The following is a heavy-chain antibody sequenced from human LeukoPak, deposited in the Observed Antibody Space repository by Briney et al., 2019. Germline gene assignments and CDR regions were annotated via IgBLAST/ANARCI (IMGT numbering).Heavy chain of an antibody. CDR2: ISSSSSYI. Sequence: PGGSLRLSCAASGFTFSSYSMNWVRQAPGKGLEWVSSISSSSSYIYYADSVKGRFTISRDNSKNTPYLQMNSLRAEDTAVYYCAREIRRFPPFDYYFDYWGQGTLVTVSS. J-gene: IGHJ4*02. V-gene: IGHV3-21*04. D-gene: IGHD3-3*01. CDR1: GFTFSSYS. CDR3: AREIRRFPPFDYYFDY.